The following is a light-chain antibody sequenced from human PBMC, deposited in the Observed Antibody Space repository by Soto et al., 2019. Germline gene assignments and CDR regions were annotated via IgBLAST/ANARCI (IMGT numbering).Light chain of an antibody. CDR1: QSISDT. CDR2: GAS. J-gene: IGKJ5*01. CDR3: QQYGTSPPT. Sequence: EIVLTQSPDTLSLSPGDRATLSCRASQSISDTLAWYQQKPGQAPRLLIYGASRRATGTPDRFSGSGSGTDFILTISSLEPEDFAVYYCQQYGTSPPTFGQGTRLEIK. V-gene: IGKV3-20*01.